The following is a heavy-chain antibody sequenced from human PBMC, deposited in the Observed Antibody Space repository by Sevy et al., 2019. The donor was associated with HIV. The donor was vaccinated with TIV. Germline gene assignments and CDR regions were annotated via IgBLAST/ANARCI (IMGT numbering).Heavy chain of an antibody. V-gene: IGHV4-61*01. CDR2: IYYGGST. J-gene: IGHJ6*02. Sequence: SETLSLTCTVSGGSVSSGSYYWSWIRQPPGKGLEWIGYIYYGGSTNYNPSLKSGVTISVDTSKNQFSLKLSSVTAADTAGYYCARVGATFYYYGMDVWGQGTTVTVSS. D-gene: IGHD1-26*01. CDR1: GGSVSSGSYY. CDR3: ARVGATFYYYGMDV.